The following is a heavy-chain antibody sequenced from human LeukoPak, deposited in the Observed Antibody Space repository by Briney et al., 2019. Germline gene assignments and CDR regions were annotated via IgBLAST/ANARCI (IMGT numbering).Heavy chain of an antibody. V-gene: IGHV3-23*01. Sequence: PGGSLRLSCAGSGSTFSSYAMSWVRQAPGKGLEWVSAISGSGAYTYYADSVKGRFTISRDNSKNTLFLQMNSLRAEDTAVYHCAKDIHSGSGTFAFDMWGQGTMVTVSS. J-gene: IGHJ3*02. CDR2: ISGSGAYT. CDR1: GSTFSSYA. CDR3: AKDIHSGSGTFAFDM. D-gene: IGHD3-10*01.